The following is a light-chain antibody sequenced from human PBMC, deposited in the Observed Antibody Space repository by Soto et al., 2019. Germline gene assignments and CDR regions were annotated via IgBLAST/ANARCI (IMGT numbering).Light chain of an antibody. V-gene: IGKV3-11*01. CDR3: HQRQYWPPIT. CDR1: QSIRSN. J-gene: IGKJ5*01. Sequence: ETVMTQSPATLSVSPGERATLSCRTSQSIRSNLAWYQQLPGQTPRLLISDASNRATGIPARFSGSGSGTDFTLTISSLEPEDFAVYYCHQRQYWPPITFGQGTRLEIK. CDR2: DAS.